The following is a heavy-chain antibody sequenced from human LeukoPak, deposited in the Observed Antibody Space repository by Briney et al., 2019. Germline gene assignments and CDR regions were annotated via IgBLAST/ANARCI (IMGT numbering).Heavy chain of an antibody. D-gene: IGHD2-21*02. CDR3: AKERSGDSDY. CDR2: IDANGNT. J-gene: IGHJ4*02. Sequence: SETLSLTCTVSGVSISPYYWTWIRQPAGKGLEWIRRIDANGNTNYNPSLKSRVTISVDTSKNQFSLRLTSVTAADTAVYFCAKERSGDSDYWGQGTLVTVSS. CDR1: GVSISPYY. V-gene: IGHV4-4*07.